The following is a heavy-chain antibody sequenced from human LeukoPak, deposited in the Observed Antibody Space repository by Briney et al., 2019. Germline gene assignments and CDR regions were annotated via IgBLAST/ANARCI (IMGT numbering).Heavy chain of an antibody. D-gene: IGHD6-13*01. CDR3: TTEGSWYVEAFDI. V-gene: IGHV3-15*01. CDR1: GFTFSNAW. CDR2: IKSKTDGGTT. Sequence: GGSLRLSCAASGFTFSNAWMSWVRQAPGKGLEWVGRIKSKTDGGTTDYAAPVKGRFTISRDDSKNTLYLQMNSLKTEDTAVYYCTTEGSWYVEAFDIWGQGTMVTVSS. J-gene: IGHJ3*02.